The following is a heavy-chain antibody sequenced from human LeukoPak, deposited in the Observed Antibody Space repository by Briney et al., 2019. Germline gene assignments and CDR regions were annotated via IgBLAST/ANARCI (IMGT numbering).Heavy chain of an antibody. D-gene: IGHD1-7*01. Sequence: GGSLRLSCAASGFTFNNYVMQWVRQVPGKGLEWVALMAHDGSNKYYADSVKGRFTISRDNSRSILYLQMNSLRPEDTAVYSCARSFFQWNYGSCLDSWGQGTLVTVSS. V-gene: IGHV3-30*03. J-gene: IGHJ4*02. CDR3: ARSFFQWNYGSCLDS. CDR2: MAHDGSNK. CDR1: GFTFNNYV.